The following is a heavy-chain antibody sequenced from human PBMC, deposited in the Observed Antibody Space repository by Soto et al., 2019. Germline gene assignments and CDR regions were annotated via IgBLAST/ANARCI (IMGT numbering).Heavy chain of an antibody. D-gene: IGHD3-3*01. CDR1: GGSISSGGYY. Sequence: QVQLQESGPGLVKPSQTLSLTCTVSGGSISSGGYYWSWIRQHPGKSLEWIGYIYYSGSTYYNPSLKSRVTISVDTSKNQFSLKLSSVTAADTAVYYCARVVGSRTIFGVVKAPFDYWGQGTLVTVSS. J-gene: IGHJ4*02. V-gene: IGHV4-31*03. CDR3: ARVVGSRTIFGVVKAPFDY. CDR2: IYYSGST.